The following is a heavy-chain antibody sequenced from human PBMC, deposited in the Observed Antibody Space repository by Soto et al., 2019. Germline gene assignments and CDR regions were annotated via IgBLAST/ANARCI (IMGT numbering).Heavy chain of an antibody. J-gene: IGHJ4*02. CDR2: IKQDGSEK. CDR3: ARFLGFCSGGSCYGHPYYFDY. D-gene: IGHD2-15*01. CDR1: GFTFSSYW. V-gene: IGHV3-7*01. Sequence: PGGSLRLSCAASGFTFSSYWMSWVRQAPGKGLEWVANIKQDGSEKYYVDSVKGRFTISRDNAKNSLYLQMNSLRAEDTAVYYCARFLGFCSGGSCYGHPYYFDYGGQGTLVTVSS.